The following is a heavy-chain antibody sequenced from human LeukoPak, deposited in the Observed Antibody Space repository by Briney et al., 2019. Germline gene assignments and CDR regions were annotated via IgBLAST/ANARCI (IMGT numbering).Heavy chain of an antibody. Sequence: GGSLRLSCAASGFSFGTYTMNWVRQAPGKGLEWVSSISSSSSSMFYADSVKGRFTISRDNAKNSLYLQMNSLRAEDTAVYFCARDRRSNGWYEFDHWGQGTLVTVSS. D-gene: IGHD6-19*01. CDR3: ARDRRSNGWYEFDH. CDR2: ISSSSSSM. J-gene: IGHJ4*02. V-gene: IGHV3-21*01. CDR1: GFSFGTYT.